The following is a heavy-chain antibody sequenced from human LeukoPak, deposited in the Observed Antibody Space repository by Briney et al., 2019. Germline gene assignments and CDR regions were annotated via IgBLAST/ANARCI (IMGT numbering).Heavy chain of an antibody. CDR2: ISGSGDST. Sequence: PGGSLRLSCAASGFTFSSYAMAWVRQAPGKGQEWVSGISGSGDSTYYADSVKGRFTISRDNSKNTLYLEMSSLRAEDTAVYYCARNSGYGRIDYWGQGTLVTVSS. CDR3: ARNSGYGRIDY. V-gene: IGHV3-23*01. D-gene: IGHD5-12*01. J-gene: IGHJ4*02. CDR1: GFTFSSYA.